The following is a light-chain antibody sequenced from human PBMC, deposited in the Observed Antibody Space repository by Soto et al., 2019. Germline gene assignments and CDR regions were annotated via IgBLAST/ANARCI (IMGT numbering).Light chain of an antibody. CDR3: QQYGGSPIT. J-gene: IGKJ5*01. CDR1: QSISTN. V-gene: IGKV3D-15*01. CDR2: GAS. Sequence: ETLMTQSPSNLSLSPGETATLSCRARQSISTNLAWYQQKLGQAPRLLIYGASTRATGIPARFSGSGSGTEFTLTISSLQSEDFAVYYCQQYGGSPITFGLGTRLEIK.